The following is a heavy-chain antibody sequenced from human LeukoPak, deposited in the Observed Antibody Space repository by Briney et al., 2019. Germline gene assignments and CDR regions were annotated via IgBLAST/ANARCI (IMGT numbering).Heavy chain of an antibody. Sequence: PAETLSLTWTETGASSGRLNKSCVRQPSGKRLRWIGYIFYSGSSNYNPSLKSRVTMSVDTSKNQFSLKLTSVNAADTAVYYCVMHSIGRRIIDFWGQGTLVTVSS. D-gene: IGHD3-16*01. CDR3: VMHSIGRRIIDF. CDR1: GASSGRLN. V-gene: IGHV4-59*01. CDR2: IFYSGSS. J-gene: IGHJ4*02.